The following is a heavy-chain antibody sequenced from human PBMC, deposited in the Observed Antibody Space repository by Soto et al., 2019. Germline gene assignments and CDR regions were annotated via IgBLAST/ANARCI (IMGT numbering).Heavy chain of an antibody. Sequence: SETLSLTCAVYGGSFSGYYWSWIRQPPGKGLEWIGEINHSGSTNYNPSLKSRVTISVDTSKNQFSLKLSSVTAADTAVYYCAREVKGRYYGSGSYYIRSYYFDYWGQGTLVTVSS. CDR2: INHSGST. D-gene: IGHD3-10*01. J-gene: IGHJ4*02. V-gene: IGHV4-34*01. CDR3: AREVKGRYYGSGSYYIRSYYFDY. CDR1: GGSFSGYY.